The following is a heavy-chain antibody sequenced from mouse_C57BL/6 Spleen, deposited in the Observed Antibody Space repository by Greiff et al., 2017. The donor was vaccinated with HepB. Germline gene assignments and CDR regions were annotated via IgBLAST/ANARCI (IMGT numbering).Heavy chain of an antibody. CDR3: ARTARIKY. J-gene: IGHJ2*01. CDR2: ISYSGST. CDR1: GYSITSGYG. Sequence: EVKLQESGPGLVKPSQSLSLTCTVTGYSITSGYGWNWIRQFPGNKLEWMGYISYSGSTNYNPSLKSRISITRDTSTNQFFLQLNSVTTEDTATYYCARTARIKYRGQGTTLTVSS. D-gene: IGHD1-2*01. V-gene: IGHV3-2*02.